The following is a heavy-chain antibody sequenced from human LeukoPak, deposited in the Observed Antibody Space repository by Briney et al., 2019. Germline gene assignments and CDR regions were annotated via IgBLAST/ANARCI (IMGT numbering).Heavy chain of an antibody. J-gene: IGHJ6*02. V-gene: IGHV4-39*07. Sequence: PSETLSLTCTVSGGSISSSSYYWGWIRQPPGKGLEWIGRIYTSGSTNYNPSLKSRVTMSVDTSKNQFSLKLSSVTAADTAVYYCATRTLYYYYGMDVWGQGTTVTVSS. CDR1: GGSISSSSYY. CDR3: ATRTLYYYYGMDV. D-gene: IGHD1-14*01. CDR2: IYTSGST.